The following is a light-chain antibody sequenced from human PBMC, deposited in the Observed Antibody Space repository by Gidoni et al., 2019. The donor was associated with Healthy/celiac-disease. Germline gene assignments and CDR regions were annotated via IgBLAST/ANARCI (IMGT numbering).Light chain of an antibody. Sequence: DIQMTQSPSSLSASVGDRVTITCQASQDISNYLNWYQQKPGKAPKLRIYDASNLETGVPSRFSGSGSGTDFTFTISSLQPEDIATYHCQQYDNLPALTFGGGTKVEIK. CDR2: DAS. J-gene: IGKJ4*01. CDR1: QDISNY. V-gene: IGKV1-33*01. CDR3: QQYDNLPALT.